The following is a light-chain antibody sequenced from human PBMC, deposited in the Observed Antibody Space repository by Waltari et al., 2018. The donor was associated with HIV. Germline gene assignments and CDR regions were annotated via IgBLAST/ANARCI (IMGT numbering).Light chain of an antibody. CDR1: ISDTGNYKF. CDR3: CAYAGGLE. V-gene: IGLV2-23*01. J-gene: IGLJ2*01. CDR2: EDN. Sequence: QSALTQPASVSGSPGQSITISCTGTISDTGNYKFVSWYQLYPGKAPKLIIYEDNKRPSGISNRFSASKSADTASLTISGLQAEDEADYYCCAYAGGLEFGGGTKLTVL.